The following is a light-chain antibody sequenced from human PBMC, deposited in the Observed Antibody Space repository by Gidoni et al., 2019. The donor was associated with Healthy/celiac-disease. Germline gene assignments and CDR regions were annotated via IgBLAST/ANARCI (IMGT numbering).Light chain of an antibody. CDR3: WQRIQLPQT. V-gene: IGKV2D-29*01. Sequence: DIVMTHTPLSLSVTPGQPASISCKSSQSLLHSDGKSYLSVYLQKPVQPPQILIDEVSNRLSGVPDRFSGSGSGTDFSLKISRVEAEDDVVYYCWQRIQLPQTFGQGTKVEIK. CDR2: EVS. J-gene: IGKJ1*01. CDR1: QSLLHSDGKSY.